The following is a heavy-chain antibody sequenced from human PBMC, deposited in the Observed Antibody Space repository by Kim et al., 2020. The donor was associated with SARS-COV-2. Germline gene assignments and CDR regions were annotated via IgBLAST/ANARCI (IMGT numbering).Heavy chain of an antibody. J-gene: IGHJ5*02. CDR2: ISSSGSTI. CDR1: GFTFSSYE. CDR3: ARSTDSSSWRDYNWFDP. D-gene: IGHD6-13*01. V-gene: IGHV3-48*03. Sequence: GGSLRLSCAASGFTFSSYEMNWVRQAPGKGLEWVSYISSSGSTIYYADSVKGRFTSSRDNAKNSLYLQMNSLRAEDTAVYYCARSTDSSSWRDYNWFDPWGQGTLVTVSS.